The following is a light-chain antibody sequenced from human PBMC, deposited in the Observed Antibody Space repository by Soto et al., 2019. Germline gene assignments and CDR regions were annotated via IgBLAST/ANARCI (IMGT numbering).Light chain of an antibody. CDR1: NSDIGGYNY. V-gene: IGLV2-14*03. Sequence: QSALTQPASVSGSPGQSITISCTGINSDIGGYNYVSWYQQHPGKAPKLMIYDVSNRPSGVSYRFSGSKSGNTASLTISGLQAEDEADYYCSSYTSRSTLGVFGGGTKLTVL. CDR3: SSYTSRSTLGV. CDR2: DVS. J-gene: IGLJ2*01.